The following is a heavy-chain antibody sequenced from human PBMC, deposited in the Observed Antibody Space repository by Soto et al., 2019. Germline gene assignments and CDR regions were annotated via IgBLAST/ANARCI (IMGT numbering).Heavy chain of an antibody. J-gene: IGHJ3*02. V-gene: IGHV3-11*01. CDR3: ARVGYCISTRCPPNDAFDI. D-gene: IGHD2-2*01. CDR1: GFTFSDYY. CDR2: ISSSGSTI. Sequence: GGSLRLSCAASGFTFSDYYMSWIRQAPGKGLEWVSYISSSGSTIYYADSVKGRFTISRDNAKNSLYLQMNSLRAEDTAVYYCARVGYCISTRCPPNDAFDIWGQGTMVTVSS.